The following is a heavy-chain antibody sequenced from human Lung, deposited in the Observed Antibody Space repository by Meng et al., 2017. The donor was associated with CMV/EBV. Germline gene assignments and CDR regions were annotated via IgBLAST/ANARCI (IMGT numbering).Heavy chain of an antibody. CDR1: GYTFISYG. Sequence: ASXXVSXKASGYTFISYGISWVRQAPGQGLEWMGWISAYNGRTNYAQKCQGRVTMNTDTSTNTAYTELRSLRSDDTAVYFCARGGYSDYDVRGSDYYYGMDVWXQGTXVTVSS. D-gene: IGHD5-12*01. J-gene: IGHJ6*02. V-gene: IGHV1-18*01. CDR2: ISAYNGRT. CDR3: ARGGYSDYDVRGSDYYYGMDV.